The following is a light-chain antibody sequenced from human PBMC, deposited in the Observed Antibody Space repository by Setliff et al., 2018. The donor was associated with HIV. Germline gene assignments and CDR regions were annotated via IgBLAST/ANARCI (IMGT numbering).Light chain of an antibody. CDR2: ANF. CDR3: AAWDDNLNGYV. CDR1: FSNIGRNT. Sequence: QSVLTQPPSASGTPGQRVTISCSGSFSNIGRNTINWYQQLPGTAPKLLIFANFQRPSGVPDRFSGTKSGTSASLAISELQSEDEADYFCAAWDDNLNGYVFGPGTKVTVL. J-gene: IGLJ1*01. V-gene: IGLV1-44*01.